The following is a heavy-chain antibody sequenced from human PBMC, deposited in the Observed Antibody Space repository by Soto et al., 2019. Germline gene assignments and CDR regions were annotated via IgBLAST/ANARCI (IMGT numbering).Heavy chain of an antibody. CDR3: ARGQRMHEDFWGGYYAGIRYYGMDV. V-gene: IGHV1-8*01. J-gene: IGHJ6*02. CDR2: MNPNSGNT. Sequence: ASVKVSCKASGYTFTSYDINWVRQATGQGLEWMGWMNPNSGNTGYAQKFQGRVTMTRNTSISTAYMELSSLRSEDTAVYYCARGQRMHEDFWGGYYAGIRYYGMDVWGQGTTVTVSS. CDR1: GYTFTSYD. D-gene: IGHD3-3*01.